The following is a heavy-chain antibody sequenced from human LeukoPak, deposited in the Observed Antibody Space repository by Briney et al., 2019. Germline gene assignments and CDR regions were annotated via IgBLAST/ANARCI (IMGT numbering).Heavy chain of an antibody. J-gene: IGHJ4*02. CDR3: AKRDGAY. Sequence: PGGSLRLSCAASGFPFNNSAMSWVRQAPGKGLEWASAISGSGGSTYYAGSVKGRFMISRDTSMNTLYLQMNSLRVEDTALYYCAKRDGAYWGQGTLVTVSS. CDR1: GFPFNNSA. CDR2: ISGSGGST. V-gene: IGHV3-23*01. D-gene: IGHD4-17*01.